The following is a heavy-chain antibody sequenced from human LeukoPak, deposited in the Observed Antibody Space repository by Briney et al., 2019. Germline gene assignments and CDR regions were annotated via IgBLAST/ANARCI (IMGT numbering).Heavy chain of an antibody. D-gene: IGHD3-22*01. Sequence: GGSLRLSCEASGFTFSSYFMIWVRQAPGKGLEWVSYISGSDNTIHYADSVKGRFTISRDNAKNSLHLQMNSLRDEDTAVYFCARGTWLGATYHFDSWGPGTLVTVSS. CDR2: ISGSDNTI. J-gene: IGHJ4*02. V-gene: IGHV3-48*02. CDR1: GFTFSSYF. CDR3: ARGTWLGATYHFDS.